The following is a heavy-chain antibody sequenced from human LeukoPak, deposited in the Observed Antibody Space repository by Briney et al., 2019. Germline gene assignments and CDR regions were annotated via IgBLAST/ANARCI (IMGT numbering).Heavy chain of an antibody. Sequence: SVKVSCKVSGGTFSTYAISWVRQAPGQGLQLMGGIIPMFGTANYAQKFQGRVTITADESTTTAYMDLSSLRSEDTAVYYCARDLSNMEGTGSGWPPYFDYWGQGTLVTVSS. J-gene: IGHJ4*02. D-gene: IGHD6-19*01. CDR2: IIPMFGTA. V-gene: IGHV1-69*01. CDR1: GGTFSTYA. CDR3: ARDLSNMEGTGSGWPPYFDY.